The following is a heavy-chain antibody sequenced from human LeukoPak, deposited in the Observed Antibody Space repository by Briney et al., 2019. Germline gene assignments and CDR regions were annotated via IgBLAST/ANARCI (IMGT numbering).Heavy chain of an antibody. V-gene: IGHV4-38-2*01. D-gene: IGHD6-19*01. CDR2: IYHSGST. Sequence: PSETLSLTCAVSGYSISSGYYWGWIRQPPGKGLEWIGSIYHSGSTYYNPSLKSRVPISVDTSKNQFSLKLSSVTAADTAVYYCARLIAVAGTGDYFNWFDPWGQGTLVTVSS. CDR1: GYSISSGYY. J-gene: IGHJ5*02. CDR3: ARLIAVAGTGDYFNWFDP.